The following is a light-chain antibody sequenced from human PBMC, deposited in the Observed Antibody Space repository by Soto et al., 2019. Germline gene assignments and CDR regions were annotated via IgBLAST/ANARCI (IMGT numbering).Light chain of an antibody. CDR3: QESYSSPPWT. CDR1: QGISSY. Sequence: IQLTQSPSSLSASVGDRVTITCRASQGISSYLAWYQQKPGKAPKLLIYRASSVKSGVPPRFSGSGSGRDFTLTISSLRPEDSATYFCQESYSSPPWTFGQGTKVDIK. CDR2: RAS. J-gene: IGKJ1*01. V-gene: IGKV1-39*01.